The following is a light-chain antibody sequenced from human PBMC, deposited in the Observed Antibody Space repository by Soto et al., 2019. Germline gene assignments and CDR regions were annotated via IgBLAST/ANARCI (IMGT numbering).Light chain of an antibody. J-gene: IGKJ1*01. CDR1: QSVSSN. CDR3: QDYGTSWT. V-gene: IGKV3-20*01. Sequence: EIVMTQSPATLSVSPGERATLSCRASQSVSSNLAWYQQKPGQAPRLLIYGASSRATGIPDRFSGSGSGTDFTLTISRLEPEDFAVYYCQDYGTSWTFGQGTKVDIK. CDR2: GAS.